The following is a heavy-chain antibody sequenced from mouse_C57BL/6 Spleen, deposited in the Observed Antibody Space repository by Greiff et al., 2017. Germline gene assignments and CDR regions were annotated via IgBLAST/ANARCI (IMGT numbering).Heavy chain of an antibody. D-gene: IGHD5-1-1*01. Sequence: EVKLVESGGGLVKPGGSLKLSCAASGFTFSSYAMSWVRQTPEKRLEWVATISDGGRYTYYPDNVKGRFTNSRDNAKNNLYLQMSHLKSEDTAMYYCARASRGYRYAMDYWGQGTSVTVSS. CDR2: ISDGGRYT. CDR1: GFTFSSYA. CDR3: ARASRGYRYAMDY. V-gene: IGHV5-4*03. J-gene: IGHJ4*01.